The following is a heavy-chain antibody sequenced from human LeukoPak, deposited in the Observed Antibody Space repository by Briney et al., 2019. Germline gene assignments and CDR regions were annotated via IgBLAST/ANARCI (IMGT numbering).Heavy chain of an antibody. V-gene: IGHV3-74*01. D-gene: IGHD3-3*01. J-gene: IGHJ4*02. CDR1: GFTLSSYW. CDR3: AKEGADDFWSGYQSY. CDR2: INPDGSTT. Sequence: GGSLRLSCEASGFTLSSYWMHWVRQAPGKGLVWVSRINPDGSTTSYADSVKGRFTISRDNSKNTRYLQMDSLRAEDTAVYYCAKEGADDFWSGYQSYWGQGTLVTVSS.